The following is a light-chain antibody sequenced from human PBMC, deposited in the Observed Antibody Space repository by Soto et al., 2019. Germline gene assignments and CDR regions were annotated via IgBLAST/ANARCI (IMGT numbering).Light chain of an antibody. CDR3: SSYTITSTLVI. V-gene: IGLV2-14*01. CDR1: SGDVGSYKY. J-gene: IGLJ2*01. CDR2: EVN. Sequence: QSVLTQHASVSGSPGQSISVSCTGSSGDVGSYKYVSWYQQHPGKAPKLIIYEVNKRPSGVSDRFSGSKSGNTASLTISGLQAEDEADYYCSSYTITSTLVIFGGGTKLTVL.